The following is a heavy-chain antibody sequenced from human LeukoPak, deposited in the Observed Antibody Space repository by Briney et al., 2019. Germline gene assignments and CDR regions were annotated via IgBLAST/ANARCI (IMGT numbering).Heavy chain of an antibody. J-gene: IGHJ2*01. V-gene: IGHV4-59*01. D-gene: IGHD6-13*01. CDR2: IYYSGSA. Sequence: PSETLSLTCTVSGGSIRNYYWSWIRQPPGKGLEWIGYIYYSGSANYNPSLKSRVTISVDTSKNQFSLKLSSVTAADTAVYYCARVYYSSSYDYWYFDLWGRGTLVTVSS. CDR1: GGSIRNYY. CDR3: ARVYYSSSYDYWYFDL.